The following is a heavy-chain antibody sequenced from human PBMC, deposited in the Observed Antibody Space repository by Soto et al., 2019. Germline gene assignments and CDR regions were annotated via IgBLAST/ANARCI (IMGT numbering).Heavy chain of an antibody. Sequence: ASVKVSCKASGYTFTNHAIHWVRQAPGQGLEWMGWINANTGDTKYAQNLEDRVTIKRDTSASTAYMELRSLKSDDTAVYYCARERKWEPLPYWGQGTLVTVSS. V-gene: IGHV1-3*01. J-gene: IGHJ4*02. CDR1: GYTFTNHA. CDR2: INANTGDT. D-gene: IGHD1-26*01. CDR3: ARERKWEPLPY.